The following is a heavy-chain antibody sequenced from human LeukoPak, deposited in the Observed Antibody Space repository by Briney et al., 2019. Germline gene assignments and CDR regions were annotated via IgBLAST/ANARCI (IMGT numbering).Heavy chain of an antibody. CDR3: ARVDKVVTSFDY. Sequence: ASVKVSCKASGYTFTTYYMHWVRQAPGQGLEWMGTINPSGDSTTCAQKYQGRLTVTRDTSMSTVYMELSSLRSEDTAVYYCARVDKVVTSFDYWGQGTLVTVSS. J-gene: IGHJ4*02. CDR1: GYTFTTYY. V-gene: IGHV1-46*01. CDR2: INPSGDST. D-gene: IGHD2-21*02.